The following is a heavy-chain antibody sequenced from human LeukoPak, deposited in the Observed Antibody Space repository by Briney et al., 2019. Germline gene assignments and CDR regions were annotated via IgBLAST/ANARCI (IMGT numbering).Heavy chain of an antibody. CDR3: ARGGGNYDNLTGYYNILGYFDY. Sequence: PSETLSLTCTVSGGSISSYYWSWIRQPPGKGLEWIGYIYYSGTTNHNPSLKSRVTISVDTSKNQFSLKLSSVTAADTAVYYCARGGGNYDNLTGYYNILGYFDYWGQGTLVTVSS. CDR1: GGSISSYY. D-gene: IGHD3-9*01. V-gene: IGHV4-59*01. CDR2: IYYSGTT. J-gene: IGHJ4*02.